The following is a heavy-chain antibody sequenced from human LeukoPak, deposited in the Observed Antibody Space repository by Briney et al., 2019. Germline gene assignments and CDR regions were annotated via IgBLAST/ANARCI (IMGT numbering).Heavy chain of an antibody. CDR2: IIPIFGTA. D-gene: IGHD5-24*01. CDR3: AKDFEMATNSGRYFDN. Sequence: SVKVSCKASGGTFSSYAISWVRQAPGQGLEWMGGIIPIFGTANYAQKFQGRVTITADKSTSTAYMELSSLRPEDTALYYCAKDFEMATNSGRYFDNWGQGPLVTVSS. J-gene: IGHJ4*02. V-gene: IGHV1-69*06. CDR1: GGTFSSYA.